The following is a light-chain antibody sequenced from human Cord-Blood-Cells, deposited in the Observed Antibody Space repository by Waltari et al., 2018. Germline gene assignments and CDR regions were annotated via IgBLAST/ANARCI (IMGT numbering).Light chain of an antibody. CDR1: QSVLYSSNNKNY. J-gene: IGKJ2*01. CDR3: QQYDSTPPYT. Sequence: DIVMTQSPDSLAVSLGERATINCKSSQSVLYSSNNKNYLAWYQQKPGQPPKLLIYWASTRESGVPDRFSGSGSGTDFTLTISSRQAEDVAVYDCQQYDSTPPYTFGQGTKLEFK. CDR2: WAS. V-gene: IGKV4-1*01.